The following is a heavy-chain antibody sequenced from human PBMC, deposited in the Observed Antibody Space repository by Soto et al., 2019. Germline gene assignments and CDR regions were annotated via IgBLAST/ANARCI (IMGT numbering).Heavy chain of an antibody. J-gene: IGHJ6*04. V-gene: IGHV1-2*04. CDR3: ERAPHLWSGYSGVYGMDV. CDR2: INTNSGGT. D-gene: IGHD3-3*01. CDR1: GYTFTGYF. Sequence: QVQLVQSGAEVKKPGASVKVSCKAYGYTFTGYFMHWVRQAPGQGLEWMGWINTNSGGTNYAQKFQDLVTMTRDTSIRTAYMELSRLRSDYTAVYYCERAPHLWSGYSGVYGMDVLGEGTTVTVSS.